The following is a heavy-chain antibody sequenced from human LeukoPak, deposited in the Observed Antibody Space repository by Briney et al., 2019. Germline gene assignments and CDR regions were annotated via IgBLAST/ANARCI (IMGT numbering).Heavy chain of an antibody. CDR3: AGDSSGYYYAPSYYFDY. CDR1: GFTFSSYA. J-gene: IGHJ4*02. Sequence: GGSLRLSCAASGFTFSSYAMRWVRQAPGKGLEWVSAISGSGGSTYYADSVKGRFTISRDNSKNTLYLQMNSLRAEDTAVYYCAGDSSGYYYAPSYYFDYWGQGTLVTVSS. CDR2: ISGSGGST. D-gene: IGHD3-22*01. V-gene: IGHV3-23*01.